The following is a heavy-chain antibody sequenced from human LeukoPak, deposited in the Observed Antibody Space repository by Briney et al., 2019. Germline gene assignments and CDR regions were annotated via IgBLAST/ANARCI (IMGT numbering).Heavy chain of an antibody. Sequence: SETLSLTCAVYGGSFSGYYWSWIRQPPGKGLEWIGEIKHSGSTNYNPSLKSRVTISVDTSKNQFSLKLSSVTAADTAVYYCASRGDYWGQGTLVTVSS. CDR1: GGSFSGYY. J-gene: IGHJ4*02. D-gene: IGHD3-16*01. CDR2: IKHSGST. V-gene: IGHV4-34*01. CDR3: ASRGDY.